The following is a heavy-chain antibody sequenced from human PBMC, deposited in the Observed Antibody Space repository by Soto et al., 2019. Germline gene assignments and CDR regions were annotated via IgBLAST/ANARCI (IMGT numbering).Heavy chain of an antibody. CDR1: GFTFTRHN. Sequence: GGSLRLSCAASGFTFTRHNMNWVRQAPGKGLEWVSYISSGSSIIYYADSVMGRFTISRDNAKNSLYLQMNSLRDEDTAVYYCARADIEVVVDATPLYYYGMDVWGQGTTVTVSS. V-gene: IGHV3-48*02. CDR3: ARADIEVVVDATPLYYYGMDV. CDR2: ISSGSSII. D-gene: IGHD2-15*01. J-gene: IGHJ6*02.